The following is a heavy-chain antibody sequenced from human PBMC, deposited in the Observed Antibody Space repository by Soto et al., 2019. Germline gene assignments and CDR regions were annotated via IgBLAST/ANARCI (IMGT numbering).Heavy chain of an antibody. J-gene: IGHJ2*01. CDR2: IDPSDSYT. CDR1: GYSFTSHW. CDR3: ARGDTALSYWYFDL. D-gene: IGHD5-18*01. V-gene: IGHV5-10-1*01. Sequence: EVQLVQSGAEVKKPGESLRISCKGSGYSFTSHWISWVRQMPGKGLEWMGRIDPSDSYTSYSPSFQGHVTISADKSISTVYRQWSSLKASDTAMYYCARGDTALSYWYFDLWGRGTLVTVSS.